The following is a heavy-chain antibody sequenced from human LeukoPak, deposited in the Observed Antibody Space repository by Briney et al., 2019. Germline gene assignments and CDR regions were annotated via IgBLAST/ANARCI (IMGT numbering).Heavy chain of an antibody. CDR1: GNAFTSYW. Sequence: GGSLKISCKGSGNAFTSYWIGWVRQMPGKGLEWMGIIFPGDSGTRYSPSFQGQVTISVDKSISTAYLQWSSLKASDTAMYYCARWGEVAGVDYWGQGTLVTVSS. V-gene: IGHV5-51*01. J-gene: IGHJ4*02. D-gene: IGHD6-19*01. CDR2: IFPGDSGT. CDR3: ARWGEVAGVDY.